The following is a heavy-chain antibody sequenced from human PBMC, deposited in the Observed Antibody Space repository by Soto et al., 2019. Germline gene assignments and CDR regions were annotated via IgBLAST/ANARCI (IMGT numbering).Heavy chain of an antibody. Sequence: GGSLRLSCAASGFTFSTYAMSWVRQAPGKGLEWVSAISGSGSSRYYADSAKGRFTISRDNSKNTLFLQLNSLRAEDTAVYYCAKELLRLGESLERYFDYWGQGTLVTVSS. CDR2: ISGSGSSR. J-gene: IGHJ4*02. CDR1: GFTFSTYA. D-gene: IGHD3-10*01. V-gene: IGHV3-23*01. CDR3: AKELLRLGESLERYFDY.